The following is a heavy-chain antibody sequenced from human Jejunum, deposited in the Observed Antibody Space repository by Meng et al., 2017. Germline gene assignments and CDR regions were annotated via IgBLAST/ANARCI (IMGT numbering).Heavy chain of an antibody. CDR3: ARHEVDFDN. Sequence: VQLQQLGAGLLKPSETLSLTCAVYGGSISGYFWSWIRQAPGEGLEWVGEFTRGGTTNYNPSLKSRVTISADTSKNQFSLTLSSVSAADTAVYYCARHEVDFDNWGQGTLVTVSS. CDR2: FTRGGTT. V-gene: IGHV4-34*02. D-gene: IGHD1-26*01. J-gene: IGHJ4*02. CDR1: GGSISGYF.